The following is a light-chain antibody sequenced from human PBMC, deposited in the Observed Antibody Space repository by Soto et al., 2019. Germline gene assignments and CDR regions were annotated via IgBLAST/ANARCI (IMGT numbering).Light chain of an antibody. CDR2: AAS. CDR3: QQTYSVSRIT. V-gene: IGKV1-39*01. J-gene: IGKJ3*01. CDR1: QIIRNH. Sequence: DIQMTQSPSSLSASVGDRVTITCRASQIIRNHLNWYQQRPGQAPKVLIFAASNLQSGVPARFSGSGSGTDFTLTISSLQPEDVATYYCQQTYSVSRITFGPGTKVDLK.